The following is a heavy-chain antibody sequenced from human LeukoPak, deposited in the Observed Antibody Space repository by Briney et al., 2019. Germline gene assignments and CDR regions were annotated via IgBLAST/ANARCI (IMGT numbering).Heavy chain of an antibody. D-gene: IGHD2-2*01. CDR1: GGSFSGHD. CDR3: ARVVVVPTAIYYYYYGMDV. V-gene: IGHV4-34*01. Sequence: SETLSLTCGVYGGSFSGHDWSWIRRPPGMGLEWIGEIKHSGSTTYTPSLKSRVTISVDTSKKQFSLKLTSVTAADTAVYYCARVVVVPTAIYYYYYGMDVWGRGTPVTVSS. J-gene: IGHJ6*02. CDR2: IKHSGST.